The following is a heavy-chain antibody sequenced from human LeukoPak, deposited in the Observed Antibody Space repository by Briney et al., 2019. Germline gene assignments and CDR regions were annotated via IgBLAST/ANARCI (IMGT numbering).Heavy chain of an antibody. D-gene: IGHD3-10*01. Sequence: SETLSLTCTISGDSISNYYWSWIRQPPGRGLEWIGYIYYSGSTNYNPSLKSRVTMSVDTSKNQFSLKLSSVTAADTAVYYCARVSLVRGAPDYYFDYWGQGTLVTVSS. J-gene: IGHJ4*02. CDR2: IYYSGST. CDR1: GDSISNYY. V-gene: IGHV4-59*12. CDR3: ARVSLVRGAPDYYFDY.